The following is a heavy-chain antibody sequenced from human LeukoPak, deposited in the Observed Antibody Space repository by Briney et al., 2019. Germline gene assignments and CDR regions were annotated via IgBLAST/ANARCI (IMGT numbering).Heavy chain of an antibody. CDR1: GYTFTGYY. V-gene: IGHV1-2*02. CDR3: ARDRHVGIAARLWRFDWFDP. J-gene: IGHJ5*02. Sequence: ASVKVSCKASGYTFTGYYMHWVRQAPGQGLEWMGWINPNSGGTNYAQKFQGRVTMTRDTSISTAYMELSRLRSDDTAVYYCARDRHVGIAARLWRFDWFDPWGQGTLVTVSS. D-gene: IGHD6-6*01. CDR2: INPNSGGT.